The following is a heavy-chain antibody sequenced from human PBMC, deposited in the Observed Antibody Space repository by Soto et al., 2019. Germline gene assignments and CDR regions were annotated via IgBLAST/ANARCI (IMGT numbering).Heavy chain of an antibody. CDR3: ARAGPFDAFDI. CDR2: INSDGSST. V-gene: IGHV3-74*01. Sequence: GSLRLSCAASGFTFSSYWMHWVRQAPGKGLVWVSRINSDGSSTSYADSVKGRFTISRDNAKNTLYLQMNSLRAEDTAVYYCARAGPFDAFDIWGQGTMVTVSS. CDR1: GFTFSSYW. J-gene: IGHJ3*02.